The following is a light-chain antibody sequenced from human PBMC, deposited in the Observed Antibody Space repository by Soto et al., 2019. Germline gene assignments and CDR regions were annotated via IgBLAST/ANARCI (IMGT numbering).Light chain of an antibody. CDR1: QSVSGGC. Sequence: EIVLTQSPGTLSLSPGERATLSCRASQSVSGGCLAWYQQKPGQAPRLLIYGASSRATGIPDRFSGSGSGTDFTLTISRLEPEDLAVYYCQQYDYGGSRPPWTFDQGTTVEIK. CDR2: GAS. CDR3: QQYDYGGSRPPWT. J-gene: IGKJ1*01. V-gene: IGKV3-20*01.